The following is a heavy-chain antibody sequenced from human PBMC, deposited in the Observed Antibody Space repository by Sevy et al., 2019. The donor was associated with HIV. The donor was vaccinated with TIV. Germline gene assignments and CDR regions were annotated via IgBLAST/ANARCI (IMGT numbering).Heavy chain of an antibody. J-gene: IGHJ3*02. Sequence: GGSLRLSCAASGFTFRNYVMNWVRQPPGKGLEWVSVISDGGGTTYYADSVKGRFTNSRDDSKRTLYLQMNSLRVEDTAVYFCAKRVAGALAALDIWGQGTMVTVSS. CDR1: GFTFRNYV. CDR2: ISDGGGTT. V-gene: IGHV3-23*01. D-gene: IGHD3-10*01. CDR3: AKRVAGALAALDI.